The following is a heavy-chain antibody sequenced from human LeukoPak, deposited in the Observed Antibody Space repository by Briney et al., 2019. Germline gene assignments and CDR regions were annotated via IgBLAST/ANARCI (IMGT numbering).Heavy chain of an antibody. D-gene: IGHD5-12*01. CDR1: GYTFTSYG. CDR3: ARRKYEGDIVATTNDY. CDR2: ISAYNGNT. J-gene: IGHJ4*02. V-gene: IGHV1-18*01. Sequence: ASVKVSCKASGYTFTSYGISWVRQAPGQGLEWMGWISAYNGNTNYAQKLQGRVTMTTDTSTSTAYMELRSLRSDDTAVYYCARRKYEGDIVATTNDYWGQGTLVTVSS.